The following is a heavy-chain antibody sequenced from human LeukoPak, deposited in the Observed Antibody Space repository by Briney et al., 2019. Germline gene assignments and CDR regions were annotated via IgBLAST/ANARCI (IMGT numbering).Heavy chain of an antibody. CDR3: TRAVAGHPD. CDR2: INHSGYT. Sequence: HPSETLSLTCAVSGVAFSNYYWSWVRQSPTKGLEWIGEINHSGYTNYNPSLKSRVTISIDTSKNQFSLMVISVTAADKGVYYCTRAVAGHPDWGQGTLVTVSS. J-gene: IGHJ4*02. D-gene: IGHD6-19*01. V-gene: IGHV4-34*01. CDR1: GVAFSNYY.